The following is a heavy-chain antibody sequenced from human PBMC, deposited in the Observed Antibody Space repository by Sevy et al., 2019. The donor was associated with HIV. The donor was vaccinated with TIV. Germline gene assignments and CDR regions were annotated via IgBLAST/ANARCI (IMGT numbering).Heavy chain of an antibody. Sequence: GGSLRLSCAASTFTFGHYAMHWVRQAPGKALQWVAGISYEGSNEYYTDSVKGRFTISRDNSKNTLNLEMNNLRVEDTALYYCARDWGTPPTAILYYFDFWGQGIPVTVSS. D-gene: IGHD3-16*01. V-gene: IGHV3-30*04. CDR1: TFTFGHYA. J-gene: IGHJ4*02. CDR3: ARDWGTPPTAILYYFDF. CDR2: ISYEGSNE.